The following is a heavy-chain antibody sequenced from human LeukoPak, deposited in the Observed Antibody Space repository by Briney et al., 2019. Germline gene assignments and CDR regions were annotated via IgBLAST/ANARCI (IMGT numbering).Heavy chain of an antibody. D-gene: IGHD6-13*01. J-gene: IGHJ3*02. CDR1: GYTLTELS. V-gene: IGHV1-24*01. CDR2: FDPEDGET. CDR3: ARADPEQQLVSDAFDI. Sequence: ASVKVSCKVSGYTLTELSMHWVRQAPGKGLEWMGGFDPEDGETIYAQKLQGRVTMTEDTSTDTAYMELSSLRSEDAAVYYCARADPEQQLVSDAFDIWGQGTMVTVSS.